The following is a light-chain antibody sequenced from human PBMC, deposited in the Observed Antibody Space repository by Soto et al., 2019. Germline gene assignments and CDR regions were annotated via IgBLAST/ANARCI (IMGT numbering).Light chain of an antibody. CDR3: QHYSAYPFT. Sequence: DIQMTQSPSSLSASVGDRVTITCRASQDISNYLAWFQQKPGRPPKTLIYAASSLQSGVPSKFSGSGYGTDFTLTISSLQPEDFATYFCQHYSAYPFTFGPGTKVDIK. CDR2: AAS. CDR1: QDISNY. J-gene: IGKJ3*01. V-gene: IGKV1-16*02.